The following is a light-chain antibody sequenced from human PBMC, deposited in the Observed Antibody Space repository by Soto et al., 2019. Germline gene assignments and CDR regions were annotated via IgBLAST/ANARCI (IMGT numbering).Light chain of an antibody. CDR1: SSNIGSYY. CDR2: SND. J-gene: IGLJ7*01. V-gene: IGLV1-47*02. Sequence: QAVVTQPPSASGTPGQRVTISCSGSSSNIGSYYVYWYQQFPGTAPKLLIYSNDQRPSGVPDRFSGSKSGTSASLAISGLRSEDEADYYCAAWDDSLSRTVFGGGTQLTVL. CDR3: AAWDDSLSRTV.